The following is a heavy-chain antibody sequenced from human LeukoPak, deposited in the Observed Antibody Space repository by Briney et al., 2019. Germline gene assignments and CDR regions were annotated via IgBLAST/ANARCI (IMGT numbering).Heavy chain of an antibody. V-gene: IGHV6-1*01. Sequence: SPTLSLTFAISGDSVSINSAAWNWIRQSPSRGLEWLGSTYYRSKWYNDYAVSVKSRITINPDTSKNQFSLQLNSVTPEDTAVYYCARGAGNAFDIWGQGTMVTVSS. D-gene: IGHD6-19*01. CDR1: GDSVSINSAA. J-gene: IGHJ3*02. CDR2: TYYRSKWYN. CDR3: ARGAGNAFDI.